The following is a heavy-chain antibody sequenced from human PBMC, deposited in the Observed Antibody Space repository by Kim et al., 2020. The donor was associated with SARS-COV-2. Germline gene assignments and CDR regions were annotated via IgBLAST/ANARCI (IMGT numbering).Heavy chain of an antibody. Sequence: MYYSDSVKGRFTISRDNAKNSLSLQMNSLRAEDTAVYYCASGRTTGDMVAYWGQGTLVTVSS. D-gene: IGHD7-27*01. J-gene: IGHJ4*02. CDR2: M. V-gene: IGHV3-11*01. CDR3: ASGRTTGDMVAY.